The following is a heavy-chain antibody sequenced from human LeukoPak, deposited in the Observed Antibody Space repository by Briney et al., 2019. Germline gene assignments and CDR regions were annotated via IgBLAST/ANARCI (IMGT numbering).Heavy chain of an antibody. J-gene: IGHJ4*02. CDR2: INPNSGGT. CDR3: ASALNYYDSTSQEGN. V-gene: IGHV1-2*02. CDR1: GYTFTAYY. Sequence: ASVKVSYKASGYTFTAYYIHWVRQAPGQGLEWMGWINPNSGGTNFAQKFQGRVTLTRDTSISTAYMELSRLRSDDTAVYYCASALNYYDSTSQEGNWGQGTLVTVSS. D-gene: IGHD3-22*01.